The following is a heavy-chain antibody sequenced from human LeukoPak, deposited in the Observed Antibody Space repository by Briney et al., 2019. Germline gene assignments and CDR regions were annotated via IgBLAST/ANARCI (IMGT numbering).Heavy chain of an antibody. CDR3: ASDRGGSPFDY. Sequence: PGGSLRLSCAASGFTFSRYGMHWVRQAPGKGLEWVAVIWSDGSQKYYADSVKGRFTISRDNSENTLYLQMNSLRAEDTAVYYCASDRGGSPFDYWGQGTLVTVSS. J-gene: IGHJ4*02. D-gene: IGHD3-16*01. V-gene: IGHV3-33*01. CDR1: GFTFSRYG. CDR2: IWSDGSQK.